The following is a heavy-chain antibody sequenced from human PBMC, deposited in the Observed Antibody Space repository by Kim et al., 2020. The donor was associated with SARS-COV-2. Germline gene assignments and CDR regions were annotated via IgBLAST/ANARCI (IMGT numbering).Heavy chain of an antibody. D-gene: IGHD4-17*01. Sequence: SNDYAVSVKSRITIHPDTSKNQFSLQLNSVTPEDTAVYYCARGGGAFDYWGQGTLVTVSS. J-gene: IGHJ4*02. V-gene: IGHV6-1*01. CDR2: SN. CDR3: ARGGGAFDY.